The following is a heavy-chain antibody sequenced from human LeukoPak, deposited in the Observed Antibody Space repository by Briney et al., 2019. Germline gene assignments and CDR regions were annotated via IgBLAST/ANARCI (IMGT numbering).Heavy chain of an antibody. CDR1: AFTFSSYA. Sequence: QPGGSLRLSCAASAFTFSSYAMSWVRQAPGKGLEWVSAISGSGGSTYYADSVKGRFTISRDNSKNTLYLQMNSLRAEDTAVYYCARDCWGYCSGLTNYWGQGTLVTVSS. J-gene: IGHJ4*02. CDR3: ARDCWGYCSGLTNY. D-gene: IGHD2-15*01. V-gene: IGHV3-23*01. CDR2: ISGSGGST.